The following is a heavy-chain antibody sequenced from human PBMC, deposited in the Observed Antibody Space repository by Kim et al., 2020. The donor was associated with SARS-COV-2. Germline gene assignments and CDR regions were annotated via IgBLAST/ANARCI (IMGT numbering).Heavy chain of an antibody. CDR1: GFTFSNYA. CDR2: ISAGGGTT. CDR3: VSRGMATITKHAFDI. V-gene: IGHV3-23*01. Sequence: GGSLRLSCAASGFTFSNYAMSWVRQAPGKGLEWVSGISAGGGTTYYADSVKGRFTISRDNSKNKLYLQMNSLRAEDTAVYYCVSRGMATITKHAFDIWGQGTMVTVSS. D-gene: IGHD5-12*01. J-gene: IGHJ3*02.